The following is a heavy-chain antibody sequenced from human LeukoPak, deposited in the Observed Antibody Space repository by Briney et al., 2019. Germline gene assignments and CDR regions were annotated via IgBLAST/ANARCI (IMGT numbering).Heavy chain of an antibody. CDR1: GGSISSSSYY. CDR3: ARHPRDYFWFDP. J-gene: IGHJ5*02. V-gene: IGHV4-39*01. D-gene: IGHD2/OR15-2a*01. CDR2: IYYSGST. Sequence: SETLSLTCTVSGGSISSSSYYWGWIRQPPGKGLEWIGSIYYSGSTYHNPSLKSRVTISVDTSKNQFSLKLSSVTAADTAVYYCARHPRDYFWFDPWGQGTLVTVSS.